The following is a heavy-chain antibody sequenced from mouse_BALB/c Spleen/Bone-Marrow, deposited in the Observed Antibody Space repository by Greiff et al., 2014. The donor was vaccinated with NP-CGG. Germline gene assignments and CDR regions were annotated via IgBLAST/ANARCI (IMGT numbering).Heavy chain of an antibody. CDR1: GYTFTNYW. V-gene: IGHV1S41*01. D-gene: IGHD2-2*01. CDR2: IAPGSGST. CDR3: ARERYGYDGWYFDV. J-gene: IGHJ1*01. Sequence: DLVKPGASVKLSCKASGYTFTNYWINWIKQRPGQGLEWIGRIAPGSGSTYYNEMFKGKTTLTVDKSSSTAYIQLSSLSSEDSDVYFRARERYGYDGWYFDVWGAGTTVTVSS.